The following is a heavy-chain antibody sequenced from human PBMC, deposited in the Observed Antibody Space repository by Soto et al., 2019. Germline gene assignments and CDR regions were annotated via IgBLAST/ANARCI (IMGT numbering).Heavy chain of an antibody. CDR3: ASAVGSWARMEV. D-gene: IGHD1-26*01. CDR2: MNPNIDNT. Sequence: QVQLLQSGAEVKKPGASVKVSCKASGYTFTSYDINWVRQATGQGLEWMGWMNPNIDNTGYAQKFQGRVTMTRNTSINPAFMELSSLRSEDAAVYLCASAVGSWARMEVWGRGTTVTASS. V-gene: IGHV1-8*01. J-gene: IGHJ6*02. CDR1: GYTFTSYD.